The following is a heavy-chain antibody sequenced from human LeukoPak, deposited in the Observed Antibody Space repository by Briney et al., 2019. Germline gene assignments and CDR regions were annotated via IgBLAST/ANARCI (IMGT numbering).Heavy chain of an antibody. CDR2: IIPLLGIT. J-gene: IGHJ2*01. Sequence: SVKVSCKASGGTVSNYTIDWVRQAPGHGLEWMGRIIPLLGITNYAQKFQGRVTIIADTSTSTAYMELSSLRSEDTAVDYCASGDCPNGVFPYYWYFDLWGRGTLVTVSS. CDR3: ASGDCPNGVFPYYWYFDL. CDR1: GGTVSNYT. D-gene: IGHD2-8*01. V-gene: IGHV1-69*02.